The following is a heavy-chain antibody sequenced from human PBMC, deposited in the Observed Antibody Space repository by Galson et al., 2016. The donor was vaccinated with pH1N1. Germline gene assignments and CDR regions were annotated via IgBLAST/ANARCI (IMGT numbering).Heavy chain of an antibody. V-gene: IGHV1-2*02. D-gene: IGHD2-15*01. J-gene: IGHJ3*02. CDR1: GYSFTDYY. CDR3: VKDRIPKWSKDYAFHI. Sequence: QSGAEVKKPGESLKISCKASGYSFTDYYLNWVRQAPGQGLEWMGWINPQSGGARLVERFQGRVTLTTDRSTSTVYMELDSLTVDDTATYSCVKDRIPKWSKDYAFHIWGQGTLVTVSS. CDR2: INPQSGGA.